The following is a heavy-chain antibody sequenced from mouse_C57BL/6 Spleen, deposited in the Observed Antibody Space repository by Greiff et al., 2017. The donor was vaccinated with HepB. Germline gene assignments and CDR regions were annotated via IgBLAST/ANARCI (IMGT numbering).Heavy chain of an antibody. CDR2: IYPGDGDT. CDR3: ASDEDAMDY. Sequence: QVQLQQSGPELVKPGASVKISCKASGYAFSSSWMNWVKQRPGKGLEWIGRIYPGDGDTNYNGKFKGKATLTADKSSSTAYMQLSSLTSEDSAVYFCASDEDAMDYRGQGTPVTVSS. V-gene: IGHV1-82*01. CDR1: GYAFSSSW. J-gene: IGHJ4*01.